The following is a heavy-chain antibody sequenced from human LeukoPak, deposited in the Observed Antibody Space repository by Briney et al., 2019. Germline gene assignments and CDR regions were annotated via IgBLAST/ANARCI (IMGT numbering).Heavy chain of an antibody. J-gene: IGHJ2*01. Sequence: SQTLSLTCAISGDSVSSNSASWNWIRQSPSRGLEWLGRTYYRSKWYNEYALSVKSRLTVNPDTSKNQFSLQLNSVTPDDTAVYYCARAQGYLDLWGRGTLVTVSS. CDR3: ARAQGYLDL. CDR2: TYYRSKWYN. V-gene: IGHV6-1*01. CDR1: GDSVSSNSAS.